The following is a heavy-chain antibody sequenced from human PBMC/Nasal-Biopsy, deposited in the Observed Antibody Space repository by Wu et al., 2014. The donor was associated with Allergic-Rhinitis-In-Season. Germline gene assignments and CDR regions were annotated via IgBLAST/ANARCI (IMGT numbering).Heavy chain of an antibody. CDR1: GFSLTTGGMS. J-gene: IGHJ6*03. CDR3: ARTSRGKSRWEKDYYYYYMDV. D-gene: IGHD3-10*01. CDR2: IDWDDDK. V-gene: IGHV2-70*11. Sequence: ALVKPTQTLTLTCTVSGFSLTTGGMSISWIRQPPGKALEWLGRIDWDDDKYYSTSLKTRLTISKDTSKNQVVLTMTNTDPVDTATYYCARTSRGKSRWEKDYYYYYMDVWGQGTVVTVSS.